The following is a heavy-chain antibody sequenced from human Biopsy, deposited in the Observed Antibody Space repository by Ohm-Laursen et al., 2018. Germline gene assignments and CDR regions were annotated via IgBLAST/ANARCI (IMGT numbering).Heavy chain of an antibody. D-gene: IGHD2-15*01. Sequence: SLRLSCAASGFPVSDYCMSWIRQAPGRGLEWVSDINSSGSTKYHAESVTGRFTISRGNAMNSVYLQMNSLGGEDAAVCYCAGAVGIAAAPIDYWGQGTLVTVSS. J-gene: IGHJ4*02. CDR2: INSSGSTK. V-gene: IGHV3-11*01. CDR3: AGAVGIAAAPIDY. CDR1: GFPVSDYC.